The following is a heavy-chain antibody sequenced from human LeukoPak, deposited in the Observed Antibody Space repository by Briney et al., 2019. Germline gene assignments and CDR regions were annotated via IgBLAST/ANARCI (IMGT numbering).Heavy chain of an antibody. V-gene: IGHV4-61*08. CDR2: IFYNGKT. J-gene: IGHJ4*02. CDR1: GASFRSGGQY. CDR3: ARIFDV. Sequence: PSETLSLTCTLSGASFRSGGQYWGWIRQTPGKGLEWIGDIFYNGKTNYNPSLKSRVTISLDTSRSQFSLRLSSVTASDMGVYYCARIFDVSGRGTLVTVSS.